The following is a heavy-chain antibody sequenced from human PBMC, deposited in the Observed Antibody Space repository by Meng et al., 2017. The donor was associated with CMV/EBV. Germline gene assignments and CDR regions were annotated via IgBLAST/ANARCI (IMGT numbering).Heavy chain of an antibody. V-gene: IGHV4-30-4*08. CDR2: IYYSGST. Sequence: QVPPPDAGPGLVKPSQTPSLTCTVSGGSISSGDYYWSWIRQPPGKGLEWIGYIYYSGSTYYNPSLKSRVTISVDTSKNQFSLKLSSVTAADTAVYYCARVGRTSCYDYWGQGTLVTVSS. D-gene: IGHD2-2*01. CDR3: ARVGRTSCYDY. J-gene: IGHJ4*02. CDR1: GGSISSGDYY.